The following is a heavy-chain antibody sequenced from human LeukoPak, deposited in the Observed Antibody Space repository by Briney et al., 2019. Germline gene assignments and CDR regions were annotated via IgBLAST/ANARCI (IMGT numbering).Heavy chain of an antibody. CDR3: ARGPHSSGSCNDY. CDR1: GYTFTSYD. J-gene: IGHJ4*02. Sequence: ASVKVSCKASGYTFTSYDINWVRQATGQGLEWMGWMNSNSGNTGYAQKFQGRVTMTRNTSISTAYMELSSLRSEDTAVCYCARGPHSSGSCNDYWGKGTLVTVSS. D-gene: IGHD2-15*01. V-gene: IGHV1-8*01. CDR2: MNSNSGNT.